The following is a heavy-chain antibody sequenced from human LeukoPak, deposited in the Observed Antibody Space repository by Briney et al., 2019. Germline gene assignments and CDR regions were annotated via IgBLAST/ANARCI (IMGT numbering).Heavy chain of an antibody. CDR3: ARVDFCGGDCSIDLYYYYGMDV. V-gene: IGHV1-69*13. CDR1: GGTFSSYA. Sequence: ASVKVSCKASGGTFSSYAISWVRQAPGQGLEWMGGIIPIFGTANYAQKFQGRVTITADESTSTAYMELSSLRSEDTAVYYCARVDFCGGDCSIDLYYYYGMDVWGQGTTVTVSS. J-gene: IGHJ6*02. CDR2: IIPIFGTA. D-gene: IGHD2-21*02.